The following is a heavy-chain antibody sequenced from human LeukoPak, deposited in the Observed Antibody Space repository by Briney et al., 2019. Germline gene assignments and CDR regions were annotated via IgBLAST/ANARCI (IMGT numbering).Heavy chain of an antibody. Sequence: GGSLRLSCAASGFSFSSYCMNWVRQAPGEWLEWVSSIISSSSYIFYADSVKGRFTISRDNAKNSLYLQMNSQKAEDTAVYYCARGGEYCSSTSCYRWTPSGMGYWGQGTLVTVSS. J-gene: IGHJ4*02. V-gene: IGHV3-21*01. D-gene: IGHD2-2*01. CDR2: IISSSSYI. CDR3: ARGGEYCSSTSCYRWTPSGMGY. CDR1: GFSFSSYC.